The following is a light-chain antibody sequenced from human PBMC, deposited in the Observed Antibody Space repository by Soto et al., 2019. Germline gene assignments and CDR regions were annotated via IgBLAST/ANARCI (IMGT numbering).Light chain of an antibody. CDR3: KQYDSFPWT. CDR2: GAS. V-gene: IGKV3-20*01. CDR1: QFISSSY. Sequence: NVLTQSPGTLSLSPGERATLSCRASQFISSSYFAWFQQKPGQAPRLLIYGASSRASGIPDRFSGGGSGTDFTLTISRLEPADFGVYYCKQYDSFPWTFGQGTKVEI. J-gene: IGKJ1*01.